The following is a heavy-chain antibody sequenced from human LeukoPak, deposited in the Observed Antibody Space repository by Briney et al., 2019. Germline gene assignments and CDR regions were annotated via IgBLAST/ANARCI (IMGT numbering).Heavy chain of an antibody. CDR1: GFTFSSYS. V-gene: IGHV3-21*01. CDR2: ISSSSSYI. Sequence: GGSLRLSCAASGFTFSSYSMNWVRQAPGKGLEWVSSISSSSSYIYYADSVKGRFTISRDNAKNSLYLQMNSLRAEDTAVYYCARGSGRAAAGTGDYWGQGTPVTVSS. J-gene: IGHJ4*02. D-gene: IGHD6-13*01. CDR3: ARGSGRAAAGTGDY.